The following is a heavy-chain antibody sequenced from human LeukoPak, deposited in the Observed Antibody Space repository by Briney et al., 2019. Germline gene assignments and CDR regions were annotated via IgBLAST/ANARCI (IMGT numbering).Heavy chain of an antibody. J-gene: IGHJ3*02. CDR1: GFTLSSYD. CDR3: ARTSKVTSVLDI. D-gene: IGHD4-23*01. Sequence: GGSLRLSWAASGFTLSSYDMQWVRQATGKGLEWVSAIDTAGNTFYPGSVRGRFTISRENAKNSLYLQMNNVRAGDTAVYYCARTSKVTSVLDIWGQGTMVTVSS. V-gene: IGHV3-13*04. CDR2: IDTAGNT.